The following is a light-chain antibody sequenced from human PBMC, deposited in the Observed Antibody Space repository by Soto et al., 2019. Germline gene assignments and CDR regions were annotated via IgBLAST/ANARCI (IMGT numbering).Light chain of an antibody. CDR2: EVS. CDR1: SSDVGAYDY. CDR3: SSYTSSSTRV. J-gene: IGLJ1*01. V-gene: IGLV2-14*03. Sequence: QSALTPPASVSGSTGQSITIFCTGTSSDVGAYDYVSWYQQHPDKAPKLMIYEVSNRPSGVSNRFSGSKSVNTATLTISGLQTEDEADYYCSSYTSSSTRVFGTGTKVTVL.